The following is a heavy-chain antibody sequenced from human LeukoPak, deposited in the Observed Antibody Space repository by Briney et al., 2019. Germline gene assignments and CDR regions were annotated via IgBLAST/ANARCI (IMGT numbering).Heavy chain of an antibody. CDR2: ITGSGDYT. CDR3: AKGGLLVASFDY. Sequence: GGSLRLSCTGSRFTFSNYAMSWVRQAPGKGLEWVSAITGSGDYTDYADSVKGRFTISRDNSKKTLYLQMNSLRAEDTAVYYCAKGGLLVASFDYWGQGTLVTVSS. V-gene: IGHV3-23*01. D-gene: IGHD5-12*01. CDR1: RFTFSNYA. J-gene: IGHJ4*02.